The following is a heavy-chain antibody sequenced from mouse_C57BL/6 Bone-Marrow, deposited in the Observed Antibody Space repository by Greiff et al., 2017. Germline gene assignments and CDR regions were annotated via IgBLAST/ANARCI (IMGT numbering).Heavy chain of an antibody. Sequence: EVQLQQSGPELVKPGASVKISCKASGYTFTDYYMNWVKQSHGKSLEWIGDINPNNGGTSYNQKFKGKATLTVDKSSSTAYMELRSLTSEDSAVYYCARGLRNRFAYWGQGTLVTVSA. J-gene: IGHJ3*01. V-gene: IGHV1-26*01. CDR1: GYTFTDYY. CDR2: INPNNGGT. D-gene: IGHD3-1*01. CDR3: ARGLRNRFAY.